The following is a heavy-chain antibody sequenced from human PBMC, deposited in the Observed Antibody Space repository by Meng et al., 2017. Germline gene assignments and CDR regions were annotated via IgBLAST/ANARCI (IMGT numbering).Heavy chain of an antibody. CDR1: GGSISSYY. CDR2: IYYSGST. Sequence: SETLSLTCTVPGGSISSYYWSWIRQPPGKGLEWIGYIYYSGSTNYNPSLKSRVTISVDTSKNQLSLELSSVTAADTAVYYCARVGAREIAVAGTSPTYFAYWGQGTLVNVSS. CDR3: ARVGAREIAVAGTSPTYFAY. J-gene: IGHJ4*02. D-gene: IGHD6-19*01. V-gene: IGHV4-59*01.